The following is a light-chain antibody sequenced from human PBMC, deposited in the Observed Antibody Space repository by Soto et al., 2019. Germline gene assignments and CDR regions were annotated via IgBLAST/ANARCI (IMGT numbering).Light chain of an antibody. CDR3: QQYGSSLIT. Sequence: EIVMTQSPATLSVSPGERATLSCRASQSVSSNLAWYQQKAGQAPRLLIYGASSRATGIPDRFSGSGSGTDFTLTISRLEPEDFAVYYCQQYGSSLITFGQGTRLEI. CDR2: GAS. V-gene: IGKV3-20*01. CDR1: QSVSSN. J-gene: IGKJ5*01.